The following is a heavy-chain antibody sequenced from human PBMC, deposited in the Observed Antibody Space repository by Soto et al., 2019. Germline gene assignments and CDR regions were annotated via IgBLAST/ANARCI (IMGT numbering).Heavy chain of an antibody. CDR1: GYTFPSYG. J-gene: IGHJ6*02. CDR3: ARDLVSITMIVVKTSCYYYGMDA. CDR2: ISAYNGNT. D-gene: IGHD3-22*01. V-gene: IGHV1-18*04. Sequence: ASVKVSCKASGYTFPSYGISWVRQAPGQGLEWMGWISAYNGNTNYAQKLQGRVTMTTDTSTSTAYMELRSLRSDDTAVYYCARDLVSITMIVVKTSCYYYGMDAWGQGTTVTVSS.